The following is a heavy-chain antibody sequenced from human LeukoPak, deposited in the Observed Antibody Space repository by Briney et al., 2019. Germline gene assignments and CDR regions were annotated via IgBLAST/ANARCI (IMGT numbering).Heavy chain of an antibody. V-gene: IGHV4-39*07. CDR3: ARGRGCSSTSCYLDVWFDP. J-gene: IGHJ5*02. CDR2: IYYSGST. Sequence: SETLSLTCTVSGGSISSSSYYWGWIRQPPGKGLKWIGSIYYSGSTYYNPSLKSRVTISVDTSKNQFSLKLSSVTAADTAVYHCARGRGCSSTSCYLDVWFDPWGQGTLVTVSS. CDR1: GGSISSSSYY. D-gene: IGHD2-2*01.